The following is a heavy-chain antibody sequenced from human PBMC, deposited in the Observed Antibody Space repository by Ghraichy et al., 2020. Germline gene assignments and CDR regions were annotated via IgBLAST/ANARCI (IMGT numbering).Heavy chain of an antibody. Sequence: SETLSLTCAVYGGSFSGYYWSWIRQPPGKGLEWIGEINHSGSTNYNPSLKSRVTISVDTSKNQFSLKLSSVTAADTAVYYCARNDYYDSSGYDYWGQGTLVTVSS. D-gene: IGHD3-22*01. CDR2: INHSGST. CDR3: ARNDYYDSSGYDY. V-gene: IGHV4-34*01. J-gene: IGHJ4*02. CDR1: GGSFSGYY.